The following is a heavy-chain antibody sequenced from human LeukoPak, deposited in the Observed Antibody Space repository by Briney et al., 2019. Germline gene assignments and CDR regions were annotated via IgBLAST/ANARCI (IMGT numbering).Heavy chain of an antibody. CDR1: GLIVSSNY. Sequence: GGSLRLSCAASGLIVSSNYMSWVRQAPGKGLEWVSVIYIGGNTDYADSVKGRFTISRDDPKNTLFLQMNSLRAEDTAVYYCARVGQWGVKGYFDYWGQGTLVTVSS. CDR2: IYIGGNT. CDR3: ARVGQWGVKGYFDY. J-gene: IGHJ4*02. V-gene: IGHV3-66*01. D-gene: IGHD1-26*01.